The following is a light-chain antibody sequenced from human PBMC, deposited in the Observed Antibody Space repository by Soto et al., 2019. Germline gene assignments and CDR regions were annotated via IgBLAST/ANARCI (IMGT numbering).Light chain of an antibody. Sequence: DIPMTQSPSTLSASVGDRVTITCRASQSINSWLAWYQQKPGKAPSLVIYKASILESGVPSRFSGSGSGTEFTLTISSLQPDDFATYYCQQYHSYSWTFGQGTKV. J-gene: IGKJ1*01. V-gene: IGKV1-5*03. CDR3: QQYHSYSWT. CDR1: QSINSW. CDR2: KAS.